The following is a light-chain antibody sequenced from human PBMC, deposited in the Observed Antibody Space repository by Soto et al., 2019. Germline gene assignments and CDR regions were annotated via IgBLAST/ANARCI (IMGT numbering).Light chain of an antibody. J-gene: IGKJ5*01. CDR2: DAS. CDR1: QSIGSY. V-gene: IGKV3-11*01. CDR3: QQRNNWQA. Sequence: ALTPSPPTLSLSPGERPTLSCRASQSIGSYLAWYQQRPGQPPRLLIYDASNRATGIPARFSGSGSGTDFTLTISSLEPEDFAVYYCQQRNNWQAFGEGTLLDIK.